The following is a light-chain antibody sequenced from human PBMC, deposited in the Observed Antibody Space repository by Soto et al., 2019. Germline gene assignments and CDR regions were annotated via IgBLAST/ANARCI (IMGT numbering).Light chain of an antibody. V-gene: IGKV1-39*01. CDR2: AAS. Sequence: DIQMTQSPYSLSASVGDRVTITCRASESIARHLNGYQQKPGKAPKLLIYAASSLQNGVPSRFRGGGSGTDFTLTSINLQPEEYATYYCQQTYRTYSITFGRGTRLEIK. CDR1: ESIARH. J-gene: IGKJ5*01. CDR3: QQTYRTYSIT.